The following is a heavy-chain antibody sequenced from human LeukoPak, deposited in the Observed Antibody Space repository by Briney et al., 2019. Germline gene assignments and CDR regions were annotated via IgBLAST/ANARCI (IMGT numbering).Heavy chain of an antibody. CDR3: ARGQYCSSTSCYSDY. D-gene: IGHD2-2*01. CDR2: IHYSGST. CDR1: GGSISSYS. V-gene: IGHV4-59*01. J-gene: IGHJ4*02. Sequence: SETLSLTCTVSGGSISSYSWSWIRQPPGKGLEWIRYIHYSGSTNYNPSLKSRVTISVDTSKNQFSLKLSSVTAADTAVYYCARGQYCSSTSCYSDYWGQGTLVTVSS.